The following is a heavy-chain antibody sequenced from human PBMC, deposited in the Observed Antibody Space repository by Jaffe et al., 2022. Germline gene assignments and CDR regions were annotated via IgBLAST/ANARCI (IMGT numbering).Heavy chain of an antibody. CDR1: GFTFGDYA. CDR2: IRSKAYGGTT. Sequence: EVQLVESGGGLVQPGRSLRLSCTASGFTFGDYAMSWVRQAPGKGLEWVGFIRSKAYGGTTEYAASVKGRFTISRDDSKSIAYLQMNSLKTEDTAVYYCTRALRFGELLDYWGQGTLVTVSS. CDR3: TRALRFGELLDY. V-gene: IGHV3-49*04. D-gene: IGHD3-10*01. J-gene: IGHJ4*02.